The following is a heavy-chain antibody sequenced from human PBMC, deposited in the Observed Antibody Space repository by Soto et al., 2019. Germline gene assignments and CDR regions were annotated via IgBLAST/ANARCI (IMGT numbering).Heavy chain of an antibody. Sequence: GASVKPSSKAPGGTFSSYAICWVQQSHGQVLGWMGGFIPNFWTENYARKVHGSSSXTAXXXXRXXYMELSSLRSEDTAVYYCARDRSSTYFDYWGQGTLVTVSS. CDR2: FIPNFWTE. CDR3: ARDRSSTYFDY. J-gene: IGHJ4*02. D-gene: IGHD2-2*01. CDR1: GGTFSSYA. V-gene: IGHV1-69*01.